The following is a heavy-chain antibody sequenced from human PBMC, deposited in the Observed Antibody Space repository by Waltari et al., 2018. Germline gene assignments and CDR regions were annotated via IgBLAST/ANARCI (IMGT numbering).Heavy chain of an antibody. CDR3: AREGYTSGRAGNFDY. D-gene: IGHD2-15*01. V-gene: IGHV3-30-3*01. CDR1: RSAFNTVI. CDR2: MSYDGYSR. Sequence: LVESGGDVVQSGRSLRLSCASSRSAFNTVIMHWVRQAPGKGLEWVSAMSYDGYSRYYADSVKGRFTISRDDSLKTVYLQLDSLRVEDTAVYYCAREGYTSGRAGNFDYWGQGTLVTVSS. J-gene: IGHJ4*02.